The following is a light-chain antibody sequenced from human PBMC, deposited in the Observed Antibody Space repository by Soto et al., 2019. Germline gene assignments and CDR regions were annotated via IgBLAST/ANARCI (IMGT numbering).Light chain of an antibody. CDR1: QSVSSNY. Sequence: EIVLTQSPGTLSLSPGERVTLSCRASQSVSSNYLAWYQQKPGQAPRLLIYSASSRATGIPDRFSGSGSGTEFPLMIDRQEPEDFAVYYCQQYGGSPRVTFGGGTKVEIK. V-gene: IGKV3-20*01. CDR2: SAS. CDR3: QQYGGSPRVT. J-gene: IGKJ4*01.